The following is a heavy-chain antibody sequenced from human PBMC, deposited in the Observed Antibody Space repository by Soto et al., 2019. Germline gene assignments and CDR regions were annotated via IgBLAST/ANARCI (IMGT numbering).Heavy chain of an antibody. D-gene: IGHD2-21*01. CDR2: IIPIQGKA. J-gene: IGHJ6*03. V-gene: IGHV1-69*02. Sequence: QVQLVQSGAELKKPGSSVKVSCEASGGSFISYSFTWVRQAPGQGLEWMGRIIPIQGKANYALKFQDRVTITAARSTRTAYMELRSLRPEDTAVYDCAKSLLFVDRAYMDVWCNGTTVTVSS. CDR3: AKSLLFVDRAYMDV. CDR1: GGSFISYS.